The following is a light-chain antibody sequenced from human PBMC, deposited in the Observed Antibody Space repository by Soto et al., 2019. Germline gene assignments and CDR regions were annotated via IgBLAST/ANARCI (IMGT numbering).Light chain of an antibody. CDR1: QSVSNNY. V-gene: IGKV3-20*01. CDR3: QQYGSSGT. CDR2: GAS. Sequence: EIVLTQSPGTLSLSPGERATLSCRASQSVSNNYFAWYQQKPGQAPRLLIYGASNRATGIPDRFSGSGSGIDFTLTISRLEPEDVAVYYWQQYGSSGTFGQGTKVEIK. J-gene: IGKJ1*01.